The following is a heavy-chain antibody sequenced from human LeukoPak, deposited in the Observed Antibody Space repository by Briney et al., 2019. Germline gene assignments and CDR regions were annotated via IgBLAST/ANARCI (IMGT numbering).Heavy chain of an antibody. CDR3: ARDPGAIYGGDYYYYYGMDV. CDR1: GGTFSSYA. V-gene: IGHV1-69*04. CDR2: IIPILGIA. J-gene: IGHJ6*02. D-gene: IGHD4-23*01. Sequence: APVKVSCKASGGTFSSYAISWVRQAPGQGLEWMGRIIPILGIANYAQKFQGRVTITADKSTSTAYMELSSLRSEDTAVYYCARDPGAIYGGDYYYYYGMDVWGQGTTVTVSS.